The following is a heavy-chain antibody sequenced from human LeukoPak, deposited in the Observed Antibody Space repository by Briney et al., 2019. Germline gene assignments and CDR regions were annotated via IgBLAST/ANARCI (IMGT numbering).Heavy chain of an antibody. D-gene: IGHD2-15*01. CDR2: VSPIFGTA. CDR1: GGTFNSYA. CDR3: ARSPDCSGGSCYSWHFDY. V-gene: IGHV1-69*05. J-gene: IGHJ4*02. Sequence: SVKVSCKASGGTFNSYAISWVRQAPGHGREWMGRVSPIFGTANYAQKSQGRVTITTDESTSTAYMAVSSLRSEDTAVYYCARSPDCSGGSCYSWHFDYWGQGTLVTVSS.